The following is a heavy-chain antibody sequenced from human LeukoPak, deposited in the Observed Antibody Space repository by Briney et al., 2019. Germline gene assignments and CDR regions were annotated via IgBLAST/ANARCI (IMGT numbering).Heavy chain of an antibody. CDR2: IYHGGTT. V-gene: IGHV4-38-2*02. D-gene: IGHD3-10*01. J-gene: IGHJ4*02. Sequence: SETLSLTCAISGYSISSGYYWGWIRQSPGTGLECIGIIYHGGTTHYNPSLKSRVTISVDTSKNQLSLKLSSVTAADTAVYYCARDVRGFDYWGQGTLVTVSS. CDR3: ARDVRGFDY. CDR1: GYSISSGYY.